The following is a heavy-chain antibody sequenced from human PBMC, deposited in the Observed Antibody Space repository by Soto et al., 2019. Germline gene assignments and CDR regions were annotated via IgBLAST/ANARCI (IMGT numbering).Heavy chain of an antibody. D-gene: IGHD6-19*01. CDR3: AKAYRSDPIIYYYYYMDV. CDR2: ISGSGGST. CDR1: GFTFNSYA. Sequence: EVQLLESGGGLVQPGGSLRLSCAASGFTFNSYAMSWVRQAPGKGLEWVSAISGSGGSTYYADSVKGRFTISRDNSKNTLYLQMNSLRAENTAVYYSAKAYRSDPIIYYYYYMDVWGKGTTVTVSS. J-gene: IGHJ6*03. V-gene: IGHV3-23*01.